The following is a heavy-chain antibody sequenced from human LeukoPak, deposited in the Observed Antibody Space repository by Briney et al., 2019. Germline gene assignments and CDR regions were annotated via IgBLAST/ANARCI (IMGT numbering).Heavy chain of an antibody. CDR3: ARVPRPTTRSLELDYMDV. Sequence: ASVKVSCKASGYTFTGYYMHWVRQAPGQGLEWMGWINPNSGGTNYAQKFQGRVTMTRDTSISTAYMELSRLRSDDTAVYYCARVPRPTTRSLELDYMDVWGKGTTVTVSS. CDR2: INPNSGGT. V-gene: IGHV1-2*02. CDR1: GYTFTGYY. J-gene: IGHJ6*03. D-gene: IGHD1-7*01.